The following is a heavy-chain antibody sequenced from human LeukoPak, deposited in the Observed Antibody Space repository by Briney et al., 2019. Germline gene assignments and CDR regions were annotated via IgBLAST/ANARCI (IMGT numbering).Heavy chain of an antibody. V-gene: IGHV3-15*01. CDR3: TTDPGYSGSNSY. Sequence: PGGSLRLSCAASGFTFSNAWMSWVRQAPGKGLEWVGRIKSKTDGGTTDYAAPVKGRFTISRDDSKNTLYLQMNSLKTEDTAVYYCTTDPGYSGSNSYWGQGTLVTVSS. CDR1: GFTFSNAW. J-gene: IGHJ4*02. CDR2: IKSKTDGGTT. D-gene: IGHD5-12*01.